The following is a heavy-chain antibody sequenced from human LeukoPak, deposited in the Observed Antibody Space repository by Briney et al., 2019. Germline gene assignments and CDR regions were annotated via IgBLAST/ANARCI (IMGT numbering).Heavy chain of an antibody. CDR2: IYYSGST. CDR3: ARVGYSSDWYYFDY. V-gene: IGHV4-39*07. J-gene: IGHJ4*02. D-gene: IGHD6-19*01. Sequence: PSETLTLTCTVSGGSISSSSYYWGWIRQPPGKGLEWIGSIYYSGSTYYNPSLKSRVTISVDTSKNQFSLKLSSVTAADTAVYFCARVGYSSDWYYFDYWGQGTLVTVSS. CDR1: GGSISSSSYY.